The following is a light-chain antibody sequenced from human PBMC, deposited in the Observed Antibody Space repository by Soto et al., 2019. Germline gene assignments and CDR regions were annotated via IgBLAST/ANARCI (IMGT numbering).Light chain of an antibody. CDR3: QQYYSYQRT. V-gene: IGKV1-8*01. J-gene: IGKJ1*01. Sequence: AIRMTQSPSSLSASTGDRVTITCRASQGISSYLAWYQQKPGKAPKLLIYAASTLQSGVPSRFSGSGSGTDFTLTISCLQSEDFATYYCQQYYSYQRTFGQGTKVDIK. CDR1: QGISSY. CDR2: AAS.